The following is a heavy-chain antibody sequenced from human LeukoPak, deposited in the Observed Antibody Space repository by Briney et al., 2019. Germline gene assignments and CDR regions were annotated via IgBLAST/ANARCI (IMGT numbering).Heavy chain of an antibody. D-gene: IGHD6-19*01. J-gene: IGHJ5*02. CDR2: THYTGST. Sequence: PSETLSLTCTVSGGSITNDYWSWIRQPPGKGLEWIAYTHYTGSTYYNPSLKSRVTISVDTSRNRFSLRLSSVTAADTAVYYCARPQWLVTMGPWFDPWGQGTLVTVSS. CDR1: GGSITNDY. CDR3: ARPQWLVTMGPWFDP. V-gene: IGHV4-59*01.